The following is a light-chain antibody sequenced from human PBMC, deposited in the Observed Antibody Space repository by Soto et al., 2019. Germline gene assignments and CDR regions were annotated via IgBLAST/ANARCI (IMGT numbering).Light chain of an antibody. Sequence: EIVMTQSPGTLSVSPGERATLSRRASQSVGNYLAWYQQKPGQAPSLLIYGASTRATGIPARFSGSGSGTEFTRTITSLQSEDFAIYSCQQYNNWPPTFGQGTKVEI. CDR1: QSVGNY. CDR2: GAS. V-gene: IGKV3-15*01. CDR3: QQYNNWPPT. J-gene: IGKJ1*01.